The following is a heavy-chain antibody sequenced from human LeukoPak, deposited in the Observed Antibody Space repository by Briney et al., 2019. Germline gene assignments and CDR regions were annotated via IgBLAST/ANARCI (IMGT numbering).Heavy chain of an antibody. Sequence: SVTVSCKASGGTFSSYAISWMRQAPGQGLEWMGGIIPIFGTANYAQKFQGRVTITTDESTSTAYMELSSLRSEDTAVYYCARVSVGATTSAFDYWGQGTLVTVSS. J-gene: IGHJ4*02. CDR3: ARVSVGATTSAFDY. V-gene: IGHV1-69*05. D-gene: IGHD1-26*01. CDR1: GGTFSSYA. CDR2: IIPIFGTA.